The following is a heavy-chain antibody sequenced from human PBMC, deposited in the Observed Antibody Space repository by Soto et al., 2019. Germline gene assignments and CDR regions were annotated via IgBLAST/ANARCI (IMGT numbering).Heavy chain of an antibody. Sequence: QVQLVESGGGVVQPGRSLRLSGAASGFTFSSYGMHWVRQAPGKGLEWVAVISYDGNNRYYADSVKGRFTISRDNSKNSLYLQIMSLRAEDTALYYCAKDGTAGYGMDVWGQGTTVTVSS. CDR3: AKDGTAGYGMDV. D-gene: IGHD6-13*01. CDR1: GFTFSSYG. J-gene: IGHJ6*02. V-gene: IGHV3-30*18. CDR2: ISYDGNNR.